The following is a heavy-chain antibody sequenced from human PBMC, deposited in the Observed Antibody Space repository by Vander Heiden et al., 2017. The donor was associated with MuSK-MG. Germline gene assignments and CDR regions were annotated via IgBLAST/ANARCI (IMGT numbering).Heavy chain of an antibody. V-gene: IGHV3-49*03. CDR3: TRRSYTRWFDP. CDR1: GFSFGDYA. J-gene: IGHJ5*02. D-gene: IGHD1-26*01. CDR2: IRSKAYGGTT. Sequence: VQLVESGGGLVQPGRSLRLSCPASGFSFGDYAMSWFRQARGKGLEWVGFIRSKAYGGTTEYAASVKGRFTISRDDSKSIAYLQMNSLKTEDTAVYYCTRRSYTRWFDPWGQGTLVTVSS.